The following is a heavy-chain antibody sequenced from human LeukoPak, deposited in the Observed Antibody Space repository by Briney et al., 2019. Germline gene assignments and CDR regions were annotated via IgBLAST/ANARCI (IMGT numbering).Heavy chain of an antibody. CDR1: GFTFSSYS. D-gene: IGHD3-3*01. CDR2: ISSSSSYI. Sequence: GGSLRLSCAASGFTFSSYSMNWVRQAPGKGPEWVSSISSSSSYIYYADSVKGRFTISRDNAKNSLYLQMNSLRAEDTAVYYCARDREPHDFWSGYHDYWGQGTLVTVSS. V-gene: IGHV3-21*01. CDR3: ARDREPHDFWSGYHDY. J-gene: IGHJ4*02.